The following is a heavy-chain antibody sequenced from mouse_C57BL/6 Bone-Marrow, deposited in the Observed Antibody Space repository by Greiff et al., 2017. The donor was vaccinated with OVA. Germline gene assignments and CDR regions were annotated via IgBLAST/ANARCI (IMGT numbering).Heavy chain of an antibody. Sequence: QVQLKQSGAELVRPGTSVTVSCKASGYAFTTYLIEWVQQRPGQGLAWIGVINPGSGGTTYNEKFKGKATLTADKSSSTAYMQLSSLTSEDSAVYFGARVYDYAGGPWFAYWGQGTLVTVSA. D-gene: IGHD2-4*01. J-gene: IGHJ3*01. CDR2: INPGSGGT. V-gene: IGHV1-54*01. CDR3: ARVYDYAGGPWFAY. CDR1: GYAFTTYL.